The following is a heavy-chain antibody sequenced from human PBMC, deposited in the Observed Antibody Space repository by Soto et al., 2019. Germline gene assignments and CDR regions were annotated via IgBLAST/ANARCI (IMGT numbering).Heavy chain of an antibody. CDR2: IIPIFGTA. V-gene: IGHV1-69*06. J-gene: IGHJ2*01. CDR3: ARRPLAYCGGDCQDWYFDL. CDR1: GGTFSSYA. Sequence: GASVKVSCKASGGTFSSYAISWVRQAPGQGLEWMGGIIPIFGTANYAQKFQGRVTITADKSTSTAYMELRSLRSEDTAVYYCARRPLAYCGGDCQDWYFDLWGRGTLVTVSS. D-gene: IGHD2-21*02.